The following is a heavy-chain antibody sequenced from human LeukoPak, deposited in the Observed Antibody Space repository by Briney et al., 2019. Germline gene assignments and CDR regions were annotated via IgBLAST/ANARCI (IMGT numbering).Heavy chain of an antibody. CDR2: INHSGST. CDR1: GGSFSGYY. J-gene: IGHJ4*02. D-gene: IGHD6-13*01. V-gene: IGHV4-34*01. CDR3: AREVVAAAGTVDY. Sequence: PSETLSLTCAVYGGSFSGYYWSWIRQPPGKGLEWIGEINHSGSTNYNPSLKSRDTISVDTSKNQFSLKLRSVTAADTAVYYCAREVVAAAGTVDYWGQGTLVTVSS.